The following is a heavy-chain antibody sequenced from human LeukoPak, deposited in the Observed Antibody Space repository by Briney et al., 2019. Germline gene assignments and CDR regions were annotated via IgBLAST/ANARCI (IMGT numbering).Heavy chain of an antibody. CDR1: GFTFSTYS. Sequence: GSLRLSCAASGFTFSTYSMNWVRQAPGKGLEWVSFISSSSEYIYYADSVKGRFIISRDNAKNSLYLQVNSLRAEDTAVYYCAGGTYQPFDYWGQGTLLTVSS. CDR2: ISSSSEYI. V-gene: IGHV3-21*01. J-gene: IGHJ4*02. D-gene: IGHD1-26*01. CDR3: AGGTYQPFDY.